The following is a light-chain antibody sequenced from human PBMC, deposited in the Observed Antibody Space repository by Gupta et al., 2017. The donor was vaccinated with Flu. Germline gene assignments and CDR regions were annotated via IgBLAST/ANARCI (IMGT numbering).Light chain of an antibody. CDR1: QGLVYSDGNTY. Sequence: DAVMAQATLSLAVTLGQSASISCRSSQGLVYSDGNTYLHWFQQRPGQSPRRLIYLVTKRDSGVPDRFSGSGSGTDFTLKISRVEAEDVGVYFCMQGAHWPWAFGQGTKLEIK. V-gene: IGKV2-30*01. CDR2: LVT. CDR3: MQGAHWPWA. J-gene: IGKJ1*01.